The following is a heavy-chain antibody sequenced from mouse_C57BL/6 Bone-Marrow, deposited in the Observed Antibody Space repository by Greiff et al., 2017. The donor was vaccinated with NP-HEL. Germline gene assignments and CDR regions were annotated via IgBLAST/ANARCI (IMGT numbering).Heavy chain of an antibody. CDR1: GYTFTGYW. D-gene: IGHD2-4*01. Sequence: QVQLKQSGAELMKPGASVKLSCKATGYTFTGYWIEWVKQRPGHGLEWIGEILPGSGSTNYNEKFKGKATFTADTSSNTAYMQLSSLTTEDSAIYYCARGAIYYDYGVFAYWGQGTLVTVSA. J-gene: IGHJ3*01. CDR3: ARGAIYYDYGVFAY. CDR2: ILPGSGST. V-gene: IGHV1-9*01.